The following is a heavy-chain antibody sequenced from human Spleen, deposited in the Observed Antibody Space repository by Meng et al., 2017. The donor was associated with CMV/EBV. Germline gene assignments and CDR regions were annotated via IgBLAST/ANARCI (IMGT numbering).Heavy chain of an antibody. CDR2: IYYSGST. V-gene: IGHV4-59*12. Sequence: GSLRLSCTVSGGSISSYYWSWIRQPPGKGLEWIGYIYYSGSTNYNPSLKSRVAISVDTSKNQFSLRVTSVTAADTAVYYCARVPARFWSGYLDYWGQGTLVTVSS. CDR3: ARVPARFWSGYLDY. D-gene: IGHD3-3*01. J-gene: IGHJ4*02. CDR1: GGSISSYY.